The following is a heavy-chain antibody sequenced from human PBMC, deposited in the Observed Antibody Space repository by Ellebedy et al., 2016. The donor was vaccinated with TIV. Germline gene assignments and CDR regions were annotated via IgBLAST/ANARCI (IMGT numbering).Heavy chain of an antibody. D-gene: IGHD5-18*01. CDR1: GFMLSNYG. CDR3: AREGDTAMVHGMDV. Sequence: GESLKISCAASGFMLSNYGIHWVRQAPGKGLEWVALISQDGGEKYYADSVKGRFTISRDNAKNSLYLQMNSLRAEDTAVYYCAREGDTAMVHGMDVWGKGTTVTVSS. CDR2: ISQDGGEK. J-gene: IGHJ6*04. V-gene: IGHV3-33*01.